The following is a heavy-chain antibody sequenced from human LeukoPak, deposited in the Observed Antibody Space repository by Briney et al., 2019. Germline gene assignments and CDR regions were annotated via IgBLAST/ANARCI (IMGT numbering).Heavy chain of an antibody. CDR1: GFPFSNYA. CDR3: ARNPAKGAATYFDN. D-gene: IGHD1-26*01. J-gene: IGHJ4*02. CDR2: ISFDGNKI. Sequence: GGSLRLSCTASGFPFSNYAMNWVRQTPGKGLEWVALISFDGNKIYYADSVKGRFTISRDNSRNTLFLQMNSLTVEDSAVYYCARNPAKGAATYFDNWGQGTLVTVSS. V-gene: IGHV3-30*04.